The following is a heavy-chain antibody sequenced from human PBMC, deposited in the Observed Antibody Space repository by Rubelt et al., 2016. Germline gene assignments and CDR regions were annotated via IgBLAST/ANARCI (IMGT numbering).Heavy chain of an antibody. V-gene: IGHV4-59*01. CDR1: GGSISSYY. D-gene: IGHD6-13*01. CDR3: ARDVTAAGTLDY. Sequence: QVQLQESGPGLVKPSETLSLTCTVSGGSISSYYWSWIRQPPGKGLEWIGYIYYSVSTNYNPSLKGGVTISVETSKNQFSRKLSSVTAADTAVYYCARDVTAAGTLDYWGQGTLVTVSS. CDR2: IYYSVST. J-gene: IGHJ4*02.